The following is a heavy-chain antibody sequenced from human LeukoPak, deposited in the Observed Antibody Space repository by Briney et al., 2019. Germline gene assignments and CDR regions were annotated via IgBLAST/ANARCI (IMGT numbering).Heavy chain of an antibody. J-gene: IGHJ4*01. CDR3: AKARDSANYYFDS. CDR1: GFAFRAHD. Sequence: GGSLRLSCLGSGFAFRAHDMHWVRQAPGKGPEWVAHIQDEGISKTYGDAVKGRFAISRDNSKNMVYLDMASLTVADTALYYRAKARDSANYYFDSWGHGTLVIVSS. D-gene: IGHD1-26*01. V-gene: IGHV3-30*02. CDR2: IQDEGISK.